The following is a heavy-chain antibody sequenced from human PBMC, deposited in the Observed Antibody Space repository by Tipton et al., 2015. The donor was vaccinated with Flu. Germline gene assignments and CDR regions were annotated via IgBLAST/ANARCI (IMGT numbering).Heavy chain of an antibody. V-gene: IGHV3-48*01. CDR2: ISSSSSTI. CDR1: GFTFSSYS. Sequence: GSLRLSCAASGFTFSSYSMNWVRQAPGKGLEWVSYISSSSSTIYYADSVKGRFTISRDNAKNSLYLQMNSLRAEDTAVYYCARDPEREYYYDSSGCFDYWGQGTLVTVSS. J-gene: IGHJ4*02. D-gene: IGHD3-22*01. CDR3: ARDPEREYYYDSSGCFDY.